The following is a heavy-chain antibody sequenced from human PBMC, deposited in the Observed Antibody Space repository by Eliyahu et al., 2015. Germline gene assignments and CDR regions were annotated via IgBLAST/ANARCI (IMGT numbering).Heavy chain of an antibody. CDR1: GFTFSSYG. D-gene: IGHD3-10*01. Sequence: QVQLVESGGGVVQPGRSLRLSCAASGFTFSSYGMXWVRQAPGKGLEWVAVIWYDGSNKYYADSVKGRFTISRDNSKNTLYLQMNSLRAEDTAVYYCARDWSDDYYGSGVDYWGQGTLVTVSS. J-gene: IGHJ4*02. CDR2: IWYDGSNK. CDR3: ARDWSDDYYGSGVDY. V-gene: IGHV3-33*01.